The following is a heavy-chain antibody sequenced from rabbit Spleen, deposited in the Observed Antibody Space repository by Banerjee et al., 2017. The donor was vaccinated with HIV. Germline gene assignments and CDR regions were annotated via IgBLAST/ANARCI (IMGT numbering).Heavy chain of an antibody. V-gene: IGHV1S40*01. D-gene: IGHD8-1*01. CDR1: GFSFSSSDY. CDR3: ARDTGTSFSTYGMDL. Sequence: LVESGGGLVQPGASLTLTCTASGFSFSSSDYMCWVRQAPGKGLEWIACIDIGSSGFTYYANWARGRFTISKTSSTTVTLQMTSLTAADTATYFCARDTGTSFSTYGMDLWGPGTLVTVS. CDR2: IDIGSSGFT. J-gene: IGHJ6*01.